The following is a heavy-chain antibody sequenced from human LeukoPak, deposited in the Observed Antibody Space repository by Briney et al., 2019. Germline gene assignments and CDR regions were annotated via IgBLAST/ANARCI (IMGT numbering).Heavy chain of an antibody. V-gene: IGHV3-30*14. J-gene: IGHJ4*02. CDR2: ISYDGSNK. CDR1: GFTFSSYA. CDR3: ARGHNSRAGVTDCCPLDF. Sequence: GGSLRLSCAASGFTFSSYAMHWVRQAPGKGLEWVAVISYDGSNKYYADSVKGRFTISRDNSKNTLYLQMNSLRAEDTAFYYCARGHNSRAGVTDCCPLDFWGQGTLVTVSS. D-gene: IGHD2-21*02.